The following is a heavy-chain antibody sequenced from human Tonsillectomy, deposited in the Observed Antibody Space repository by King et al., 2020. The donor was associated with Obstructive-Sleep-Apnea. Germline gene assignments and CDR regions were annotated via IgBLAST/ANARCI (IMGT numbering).Heavy chain of an antibody. J-gene: IGHJ4*02. CDR1: GFTFSSYA. CDR2: ISGSGGST. D-gene: IGHD3-9*01. CDR3: AKRPYYDILTGYYIPYYFDY. Sequence: VQLVESGGGLVQPGGSLRLSCAASGFTFSSYAMSWVRQAPGKGLEWVSAISGSGGSTYYADSVKGRFTISRDNSKNTPYLQMNSLRAEDTAVYYCAKRPYYDILTGYYIPYYFDYWGQGTLVTVSS. V-gene: IGHV3-23*04.